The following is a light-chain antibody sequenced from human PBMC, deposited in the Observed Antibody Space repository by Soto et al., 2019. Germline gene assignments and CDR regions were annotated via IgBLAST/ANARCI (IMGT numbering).Light chain of an antibody. J-gene: IGLJ1*01. V-gene: IGLV2-14*01. Sequence: QSVLTQPASVSGSPGQSITISCTGTSSDVGSYNYVSWYQQHPGKAPKVMIYDVSNRPSGVSYRFSGSKSGNTASLTISWLQAEDEADYYCSSYTTSSTYVFGTGTKLTV. CDR1: SSDVGSYNY. CDR3: SSYTTSSTYV. CDR2: DVS.